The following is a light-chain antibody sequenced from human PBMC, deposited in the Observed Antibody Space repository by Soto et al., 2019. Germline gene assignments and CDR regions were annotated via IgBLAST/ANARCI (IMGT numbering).Light chain of an antibody. Sequence: TQSPVPLSLSPAERATLSCRASQRVSSSYLAWDQQKAGQAPRLLIYGASTRATGIPARFSGSGYGTEFTLTISSLQSEDFAVYCCQQYNNWPQTFGQGTKVDI. V-gene: IGKV3D-15*01. CDR1: QRVSSSY. CDR3: QQYNNWPQT. CDR2: GAS. J-gene: IGKJ1*01.